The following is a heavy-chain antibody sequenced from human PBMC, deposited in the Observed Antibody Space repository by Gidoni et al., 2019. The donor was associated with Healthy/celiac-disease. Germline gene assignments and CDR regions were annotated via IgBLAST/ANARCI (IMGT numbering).Heavy chain of an antibody. D-gene: IGHD2-2*01. J-gene: IGHJ2*01. CDR3: ARGVVPAAEWGFDL. V-gene: IGHV4-39*07. CDR1: GGSISSSSYY. CDR2: IYYSGST. Sequence: QLQLQESGPGLVKPSETLSLTCTVSGGSISSSSYYWGWIRQPPGKGLEWIGSIYYSGSTYYNPSLKSRVTISVDTSKNQFSLKLSSVTAADTAVYYCARGVVPAAEWGFDLWGRGTLVTVSS.